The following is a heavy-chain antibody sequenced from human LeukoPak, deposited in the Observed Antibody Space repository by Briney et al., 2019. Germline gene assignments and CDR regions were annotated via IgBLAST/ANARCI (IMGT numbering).Heavy chain of an antibody. J-gene: IGHJ4*02. Sequence: GGSLRLSCAASGFTFTTYWMTWVRQVPGKGLEWVANIKEDGSGEYYVDSVEGRFAISRDNTKNSLYLQMNNLRAEDTAVYYCVSAPNSYYLDHWGQGTLVTVSS. CDR1: GFTFTTYW. CDR2: IKEDGSGE. CDR3: VSAPNSYYLDH. V-gene: IGHV3-7*01.